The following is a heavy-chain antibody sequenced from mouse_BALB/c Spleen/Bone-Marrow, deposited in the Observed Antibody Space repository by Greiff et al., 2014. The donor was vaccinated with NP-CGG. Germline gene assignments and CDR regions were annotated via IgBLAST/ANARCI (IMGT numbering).Heavy chain of an antibody. V-gene: IGHV14-3*02. CDR2: IDPANGIT. J-gene: IGHJ4*01. CDR1: GFNTKDTF. Sequence: VQLQQSGAELVKPGASVKLSCTASGFNTKDTFMHWMKQRPEQGLEWNGRIDPANGITKYDPKFQGKATITTDTSSNTAYLQLSSLTPEDTAVYYCASSGNYEGGAMDYWGQGTSVTVSS. CDR3: ASSGNYEGGAMDY. D-gene: IGHD2-1*01.